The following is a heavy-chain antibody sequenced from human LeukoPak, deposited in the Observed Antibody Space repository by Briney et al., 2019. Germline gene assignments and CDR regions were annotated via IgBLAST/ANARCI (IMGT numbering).Heavy chain of an antibody. CDR1: RFTFSSYS. J-gene: IGHJ4*02. D-gene: IGHD1-14*01. CDR3: MTELLGY. Sequence: GSLRLSCAASRFTFSSYSMSWVRQAPGRGLEFVANIRGDGNEKYYMDSMKGRLTISRDNAKNSLFLQMSGLRAEDTAVYYCMTELLGYRGQGTLVTVSS. V-gene: IGHV3-7*03. CDR2: IRGDGNEK.